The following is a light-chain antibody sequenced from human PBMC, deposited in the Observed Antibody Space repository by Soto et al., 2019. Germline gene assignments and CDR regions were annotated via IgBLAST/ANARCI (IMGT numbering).Light chain of an antibody. Sequence: EIVLTQSPGTLSLSPGERATLSCRASQSVSSTYLAWYQHKPGQAPRLLIYGASSRATGIPDRFSGSGSGTDFTLTISRLVPEDSAVYYCQQYDHSPRLTFGGGTKVEIK. V-gene: IGKV3-20*01. CDR1: QSVSSTY. CDR2: GAS. J-gene: IGKJ4*01. CDR3: QQYDHSPRLT.